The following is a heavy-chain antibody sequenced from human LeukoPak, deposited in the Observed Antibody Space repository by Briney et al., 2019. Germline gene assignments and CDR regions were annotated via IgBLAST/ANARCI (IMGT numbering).Heavy chain of an antibody. Sequence: PGGSLRLSCAASGFTFSSYSMNWVRQAPGKGLEWVSSISSSSSYIYYADSVKGRFTISRDNAKNSLYLQMNSLRAEDTAVYYCARDSFGSYYCYGMDVWGQGTTVTVSS. V-gene: IGHV3-21*01. CDR3: ARDSFGSYYCYGMDV. CDR2: ISSSSSYI. D-gene: IGHD3-10*01. CDR1: GFTFSSYS. J-gene: IGHJ6*02.